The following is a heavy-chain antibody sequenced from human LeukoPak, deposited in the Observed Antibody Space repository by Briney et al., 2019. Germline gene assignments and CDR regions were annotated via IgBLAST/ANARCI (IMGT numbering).Heavy chain of an antibody. V-gene: IGHV1-18*01. Sequence: RASVKVSCKASGYTFTSYGISWVRQAPGQGLEWMGWISAYNGNTNYAQKLQGRVTMTTDTTTSTAYMELRSLRSDDTAVYYCARAQIQETYYYDSSGYYYFDYWGQGTLVTVSS. CDR2: ISAYNGNT. D-gene: IGHD3-22*01. J-gene: IGHJ4*02. CDR1: GYTFTSYG. CDR3: ARAQIQETYYYDSSGYYYFDY.